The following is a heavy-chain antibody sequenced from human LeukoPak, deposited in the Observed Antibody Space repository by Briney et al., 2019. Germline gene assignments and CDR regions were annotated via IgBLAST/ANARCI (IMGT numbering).Heavy chain of an antibody. CDR1: GFTSSSSA. D-gene: IGHD2-8*01. CDR3: ARDTPDPYCTNGVCLFDY. J-gene: IGHJ4*02. V-gene: IGHV3-23*01. CDR2: ISISGDDT. Sequence: GGSLRLSCAASGFTSSSSAMNWVRQAPGKGLEWVSAISISGDDTYYAESVKGRFTISRDNSKNTLYLRMNSLRAEDTAVYFCARDTPDPYCTNGVCLFDYWGQGTLVTVSS.